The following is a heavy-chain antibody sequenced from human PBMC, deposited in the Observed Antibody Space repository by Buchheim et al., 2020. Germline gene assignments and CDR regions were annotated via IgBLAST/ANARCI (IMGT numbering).Heavy chain of an antibody. CDR1: GYTFTGYY. CDR3: ARPEPYSGSYYRGDFDY. D-gene: IGHD1-26*01. CDR2: INPNSGGT. V-gene: IGHV1-2*02. Sequence: QVQLVQSGAEVKKPGASVKVSCKASGYTFTGYYMHWVRQAPGQGLEWMGWINPNSGGTNYAQKFQGRDTMTRDTSISPAYMELSRLRSDDTAVYYCARPEPYSGSYYRGDFDYWGQGTL. J-gene: IGHJ4*02.